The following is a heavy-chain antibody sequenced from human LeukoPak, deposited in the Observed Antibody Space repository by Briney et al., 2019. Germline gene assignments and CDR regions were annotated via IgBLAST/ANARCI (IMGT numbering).Heavy chain of an antibody. J-gene: IGHJ4*02. D-gene: IGHD2-2*01. CDR2: ISGSGGST. V-gene: IGHV3-23*01. CDR1: GFTLSSYA. CDR3: AKRTIPAAPFDY. Sequence: GGSLRLSCAASGFTLSSYAMSWVRQAPGKGLEWVSSISGSGGSTYYADSVKGRFTISRDNSKNTLYLQMNSLRDEDTAVYYCAKRTIPAAPFDYWGQGTLVTVSS.